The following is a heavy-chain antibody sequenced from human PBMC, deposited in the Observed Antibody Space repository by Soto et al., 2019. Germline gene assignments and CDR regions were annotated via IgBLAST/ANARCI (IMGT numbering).Heavy chain of an antibody. V-gene: IGHV1-2*02. CDR1: GYTFTGYY. D-gene: IGHD2-15*01. CDR3: AREVDCSGGSCYNWFDP. CDR2: INPNSGGT. J-gene: IGHJ5*02. Sequence: ASVKVSCKASGYTFTGYYMHWVRQAPGQGLEWLGWINPNSGGTNYAQKFQGRVPMTRDTSISTAYMELSRLRSDDTAVYYGAREVDCSGGSCYNWFDPWGQGTLVTVSS.